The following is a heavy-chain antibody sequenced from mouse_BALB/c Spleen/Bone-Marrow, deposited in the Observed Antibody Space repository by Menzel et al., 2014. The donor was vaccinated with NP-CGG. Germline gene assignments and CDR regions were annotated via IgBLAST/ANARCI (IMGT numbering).Heavy chain of an antibody. J-gene: IGHJ3*01. CDR1: GFDFSRYW. CDR3: AKNYYYGYVAY. CDR2: LNPDSSTI. D-gene: IGHD1-2*01. V-gene: IGHV4-1*02. Sequence: VQLQQSGGGLVQPGGSLKLSCAASGFDFSRYWMTWVRQAPGKGLGWIGELNPDSSTINFAPSLKDKFIISRDNAKNTLYLQMSKVRSEDTALYYCAKNYYYGYVAYWGQGTLVTVSA.